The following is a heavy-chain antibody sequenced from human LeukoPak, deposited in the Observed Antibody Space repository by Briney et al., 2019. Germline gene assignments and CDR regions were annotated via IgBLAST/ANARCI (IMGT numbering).Heavy chain of an antibody. D-gene: IGHD6-19*01. CDR2: ISGSGGST. CDR1: GFTFSSYA. Sequence: GGSLRLSCAASGFTFSSYAMSWVRQAPGKGLEWVSAISGSGGSTYYADSVKGRFTISRDNSKNTLYLQMNSLRAEDTAVYYCAKESHSSGWYRNHNDASDIWGQGTMVTVSS. CDR3: AKESHSSGWYRNHNDASDI. J-gene: IGHJ3*02. V-gene: IGHV3-23*01.